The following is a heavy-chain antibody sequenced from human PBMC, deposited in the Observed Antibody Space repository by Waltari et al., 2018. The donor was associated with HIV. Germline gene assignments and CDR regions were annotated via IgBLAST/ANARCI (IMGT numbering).Heavy chain of an antibody. CDR1: GFTFSSYA. Sequence: VQLLESGGGWVQPGGSLRLSWAAPGFTFSSYAMTWVGQAPGKGLEWVSGVSGSGGSTYYADSVQGGFTISRDNTKNTLYLQMNSLRAEDTAVYYCAKRGGIGIFALDYWGQGTLVTVSS. CDR3: AKRGGIGIFALDY. CDR2: VSGSGGST. V-gene: IGHV3-23*01. D-gene: IGHD2-21*01. J-gene: IGHJ4*02.